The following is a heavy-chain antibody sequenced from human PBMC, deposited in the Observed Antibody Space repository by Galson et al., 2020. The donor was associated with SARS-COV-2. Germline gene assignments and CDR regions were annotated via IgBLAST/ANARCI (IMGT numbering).Heavy chain of an antibody. D-gene: IGHD1-26*01. J-gene: IGHJ4*02. CDR3: ARKKVGTCHFDY. Sequence: GESLKISCAASGFTFSSYEMNWVRQAPGKGLEWISYIYDTGSPIYNSDSVKGRFTISRDNAKSSLFLQMNSLRAEDTAVYYCARKKVGTCHFDYWGQGTLVTVSS. CDR2: IYDTGSPI. V-gene: IGHV3-48*03. CDR1: GFTFSSYE.